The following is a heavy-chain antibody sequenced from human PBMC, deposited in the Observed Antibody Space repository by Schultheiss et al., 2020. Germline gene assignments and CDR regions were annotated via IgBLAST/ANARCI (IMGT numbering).Heavy chain of an antibody. CDR2: IYYSGST. J-gene: IGHJ5*02. D-gene: IGHD3-3*01. V-gene: IGHV4-61*01. Sequence: SATLTLTCTVSGGSVSSGSYYWSWIRQPPGKGLEWIGYIYYSGSTNYNPSLKSRVTISVDTSKNQFSLKLSSVTAADTAVYYCARDHGRYYDFWRPGVWFDPWGQGTLVTVAS. CDR3: ARDHGRYYDFWRPGVWFDP. CDR1: GGSVSSGSYY.